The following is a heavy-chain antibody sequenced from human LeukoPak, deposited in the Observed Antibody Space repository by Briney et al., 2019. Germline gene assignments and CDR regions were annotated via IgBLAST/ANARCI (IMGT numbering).Heavy chain of an antibody. CDR3: ARGPGLVADYFDY. CDR1: GFIVSSNY. Sequence: GGSLRLSCAASGFIVSSNYMSWVRQAPGKGLEWVSVIYSGGSTYYADSVKGRFTISRDNSKNTLYLQMNSLRAEDTAVYYCARGPGLVADYFDYWGQGTLVAVSS. V-gene: IGHV3-53*01. D-gene: IGHD5-12*01. J-gene: IGHJ4*02. CDR2: IYSGGST.